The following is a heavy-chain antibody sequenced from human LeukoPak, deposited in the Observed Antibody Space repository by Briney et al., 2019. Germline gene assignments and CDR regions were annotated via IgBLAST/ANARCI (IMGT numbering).Heavy chain of an antibody. CDR2: INHNGNVN. V-gene: IGHV3-7*01. CDR3: GRVGGRSKAAKGDAFDI. J-gene: IGHJ3*02. D-gene: IGHD6-6*01. Sequence: GGSLRLSCAASGFTFSSYWMNWARQAPGKGLEWVASINHNGNVNYYVDSVKGRFTISRDNAKNSMYLQMNSLRAEDTAVYYCGRVGGRSKAAKGDAFDIWGQGTMVVVSS. CDR1: GFTFSSYW.